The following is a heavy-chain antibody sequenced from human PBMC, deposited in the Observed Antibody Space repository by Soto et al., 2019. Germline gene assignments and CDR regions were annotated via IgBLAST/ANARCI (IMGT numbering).Heavy chain of an antibody. CDR3: ARGGGVGKQYYCYGMDV. Sequence: QVQLQQWGAGLLKPSETLSLTCAVYGGSFSGYYWSWIRQPPGKGLAWIGEINHSGGTNYNPSLKSRVTISVGSSTNQFSLKRSSVTAADTAVYYCARGGGVGKQYYCYGMDVWCQGTTVTVSS. V-gene: IGHV4-34*01. D-gene: IGHD3-16*01. CDR2: INHSGGT. J-gene: IGHJ6*02. CDR1: GGSFSGYY.